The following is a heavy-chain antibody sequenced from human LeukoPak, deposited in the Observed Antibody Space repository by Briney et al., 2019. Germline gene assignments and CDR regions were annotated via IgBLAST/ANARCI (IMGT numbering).Heavy chain of an antibody. D-gene: IGHD2-15*01. Sequence: KPSETLSLTCTVSGGSISSYYWSWIRQPAGKGLEWIGRIYTSGSTNYNPSLKSRVTISIDTSKHQFSLKLRSVTAADTAVYYCARDLYGGRTERFYYYMDVWSKGTTVTVSS. J-gene: IGHJ6*03. CDR1: GGSISSYY. V-gene: IGHV4-4*07. CDR2: IYTSGST. CDR3: ARDLYGGRTERFYYYMDV.